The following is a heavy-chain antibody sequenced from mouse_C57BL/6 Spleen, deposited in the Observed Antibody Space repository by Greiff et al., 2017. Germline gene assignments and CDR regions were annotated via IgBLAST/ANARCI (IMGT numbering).Heavy chain of an antibody. J-gene: IGHJ3*01. CDR3: ARVYGGGAWFAY. D-gene: IGHD1-2*01. V-gene: IGHV1-4*01. CDR2: INPSSGYT. CDR1: GYTFTSYT. Sequence: QVQLKESGAELARPGASVKMSCKASGYTFTSYTMHWVKQRPGQGLEWIGYINPSSGYTKYNQKFKDKATLTADKSSSTAYMQLSSLTSEDSAVYYCARVYGGGAWFAYWGQGTLVTVSA.